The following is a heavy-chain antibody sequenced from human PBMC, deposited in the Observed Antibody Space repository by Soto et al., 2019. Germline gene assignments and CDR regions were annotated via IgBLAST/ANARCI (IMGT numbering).Heavy chain of an antibody. J-gene: IGHJ5*02. D-gene: IGHD3-3*01. Sequence: QINLIESGPPLVNPTQTLTLTCTFSGFSLSTSGAAVGWVRQPPGRALEWLALIYWDGDKRYNASLGNRLTITKDTSMNHVVLTLTNVDPADTATYYCAHRATMTIFGLIIDNGIWVDPWGQGTRVIVSS. CDR1: GFSLSTSGAA. CDR2: IYWDGDK. V-gene: IGHV2-5*02. CDR3: AHRATMTIFGLIIDNGIWVDP.